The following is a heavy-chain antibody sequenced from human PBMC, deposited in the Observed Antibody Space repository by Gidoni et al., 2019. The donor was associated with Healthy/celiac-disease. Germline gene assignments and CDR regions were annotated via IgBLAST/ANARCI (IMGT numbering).Heavy chain of an antibody. D-gene: IGHD6-13*01. Sequence: EVPLVASGGGLVKPGGSLRLSCAASGFTFSSYSMNLVRQAPGKGLEWVSSISSSSSYIYYADSVKGRFTIARDNAKNSLYLQMNSLRAEDTAVYYCARDVVDSRGYWGQGTLVTVSS. CDR1: GFTFSSYS. CDR3: ARDVVDSRGY. V-gene: IGHV3-21*01. CDR2: ISSSSSYI. J-gene: IGHJ4*02.